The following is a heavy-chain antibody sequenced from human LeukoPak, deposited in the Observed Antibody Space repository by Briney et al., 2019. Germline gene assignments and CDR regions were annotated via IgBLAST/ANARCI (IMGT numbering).Heavy chain of an antibody. Sequence: ASVKVSCKASGYTFTSYDISWVRQAPGQGLEWMGWISAYNGNTNYAQKLQGRVTMTTDTSTSTAYMELRSLRSDDTAVYYCARVYGSGYDFRGAFDIWGQGTMVTVSS. J-gene: IGHJ3*02. CDR2: ISAYNGNT. CDR3: ARVYGSGYDFRGAFDI. CDR1: GYTFTSYD. D-gene: IGHD5-12*01. V-gene: IGHV1-18*01.